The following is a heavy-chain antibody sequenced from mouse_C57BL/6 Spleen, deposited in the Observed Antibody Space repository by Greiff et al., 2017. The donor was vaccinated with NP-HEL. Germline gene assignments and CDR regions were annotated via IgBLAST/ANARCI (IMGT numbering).Heavy chain of an antibody. D-gene: IGHD1-1*01. CDR1: GYTFTSYW. Sequence: QVQLQQPGAELVRPGSSVKLSCKASGYTFTSYWMDWVKQRPGQGLEWIGNIYPSDSETHYNQKFKDKATLTVDKSSSTAYMQLSSLSSEDSAVYYCARSIYYGSSYGGGSYFDYWGQGTTLTVAS. V-gene: IGHV1-61*01. J-gene: IGHJ2*01. CDR3: ARSIYYGSSYGGGSYFDY. CDR2: IYPSDSET.